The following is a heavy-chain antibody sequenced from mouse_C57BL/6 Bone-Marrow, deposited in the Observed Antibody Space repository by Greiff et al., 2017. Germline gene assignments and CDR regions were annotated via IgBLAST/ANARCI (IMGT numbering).Heavy chain of an antibody. CDR2: ISSGGSCT. CDR3: ARAYYGSSPAWFAY. Sequence: EVHLVESGGDLVKPGGSLKLSCAASGFTFSSYGMSWVRQTPDQRLEWVATISSGGSCTYYPDSVKGRFTISRDNAKNTLYLQMSSLKAEDTAMYYCARAYYGSSPAWFAYWGQGTLVTVSA. CDR1: GFTFSSYG. V-gene: IGHV5-6*01. J-gene: IGHJ3*01. D-gene: IGHD1-1*01.